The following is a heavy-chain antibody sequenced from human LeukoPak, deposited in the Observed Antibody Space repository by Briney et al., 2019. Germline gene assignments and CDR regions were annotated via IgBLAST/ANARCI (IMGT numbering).Heavy chain of an antibody. Sequence: SVKVSCKASGGTFSSYAISWVRQAPGQGLEWMGGIIPIFGTANYAQKFQGRVTITTDESTSTAYMELRSLRSDDTAVYYCARVPARIGPQRWVDYWGQGTLVTVSS. CDR3: ARVPARIGPQRWVDY. CDR2: IIPIFGTA. V-gene: IGHV1-69*05. CDR1: GGTFSSYA. D-gene: IGHD3/OR15-3a*01. J-gene: IGHJ4*02.